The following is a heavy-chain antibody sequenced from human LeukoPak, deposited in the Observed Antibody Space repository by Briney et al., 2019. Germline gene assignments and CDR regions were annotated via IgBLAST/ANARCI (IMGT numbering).Heavy chain of an antibody. CDR1: GFTFSSYA. V-gene: IGHV3-64*01. CDR2: ISSNGGST. D-gene: IGHD2-15*01. Sequence: GGSLRLSCAASGFTFSSYAMHWVRQAPGEGLEYVSAISSNGGSTYYANSVKGRFTISRDNSKNTLYLQMGSLRAEDMAVYYCARVRCSGGSCGSGGPFDYWGQGTLVTVSS. J-gene: IGHJ4*02. CDR3: ARVRCSGGSCGSGGPFDY.